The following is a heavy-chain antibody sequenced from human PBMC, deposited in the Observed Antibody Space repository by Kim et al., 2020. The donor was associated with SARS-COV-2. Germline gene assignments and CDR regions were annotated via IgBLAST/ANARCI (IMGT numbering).Heavy chain of an antibody. V-gene: IGHV4-39*01. CDR3: AKGEDPRETFNL. Sequence: SETLSLICTVSGGSITSISYYWGWIRQPPGKGLEWIGNIYYSGNTYYNPSLKSRVTMSRDTSKNQFSLKVTSVTAADTAVYFCAKGEDPRETFNLWGQGT. J-gene: IGHJ3*01. CDR2: IYYSGNT. CDR1: GGSITSISYY. D-gene: IGHD1-26*01.